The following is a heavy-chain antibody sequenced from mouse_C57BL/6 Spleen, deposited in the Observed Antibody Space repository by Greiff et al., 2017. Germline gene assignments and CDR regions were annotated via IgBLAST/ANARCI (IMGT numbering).Heavy chain of an antibody. J-gene: IGHJ4*01. V-gene: IGHV1-82*01. Sequence: QVQLQQSGPELVKPGASVKISCKASGYAFSSSWMNWLKQRPGKGLEWIGRIYPGDGDTNYNGKFKGKATLTADKSSSTAYMQLSSLTSEDSAVYFCARYYDYDGAMDYWGQGTSVTVSS. D-gene: IGHD2-4*01. CDR1: GYAFSSSW. CDR2: IYPGDGDT. CDR3: ARYYDYDGAMDY.